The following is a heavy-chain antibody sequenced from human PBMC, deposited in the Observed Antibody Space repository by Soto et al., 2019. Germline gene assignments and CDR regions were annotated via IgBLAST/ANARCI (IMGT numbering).Heavy chain of an antibody. CDR3: ARVVAQRPFYNWLDR. CDR1: GDSILSGDYY. D-gene: IGHD2-15*01. Sequence: PSETLSLTCNVSGDSILSGDYYWSWIRQPPGKGLEWIGHIYHSGSTYYNPSLKSRVIISVEKSKNQFSLNLRSVTAADTAVYYCARVVAQRPFYNWLDRWGQGTMVTVSS. CDR2: IYHSGST. V-gene: IGHV4-30-4*08. J-gene: IGHJ5*02.